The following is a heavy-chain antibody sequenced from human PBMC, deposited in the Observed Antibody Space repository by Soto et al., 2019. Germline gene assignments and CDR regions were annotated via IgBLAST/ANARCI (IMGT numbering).Heavy chain of an antibody. CDR2: ISYDGSNK. D-gene: IGHD3-22*01. Sequence: QVQLVESGGGVVQPGRSLRLSCAASGFTFSSYAMHWVRQAPGKGLEWVAVISYDGSNKYYADSVKGRFTISRDNSKNTRYLQMNSLRAEDTAVYYCARNTYYYDSSGPGAFDIWGQGTMVTVSS. J-gene: IGHJ3*02. V-gene: IGHV3-30-3*01. CDR3: ARNTYYYDSSGPGAFDI. CDR1: GFTFSSYA.